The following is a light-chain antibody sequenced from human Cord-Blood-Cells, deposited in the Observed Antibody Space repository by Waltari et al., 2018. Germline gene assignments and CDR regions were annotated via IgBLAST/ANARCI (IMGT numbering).Light chain of an antibody. J-gene: IGKJ2*01. CDR2: AAS. CDR3: QQYYSYPYT. V-gene: IGKV1-8*01. CDR1: QGISSY. Sequence: AIRPTQSPPSLSAPTGDRLSITCRASQGISSYLAWYQQKPGKAPKLLIYAASTLQSGVPSRFSGSGSGTDFTLTISCLQSEDFATYYCQQYYSYPYTFGQGTKLEIK.